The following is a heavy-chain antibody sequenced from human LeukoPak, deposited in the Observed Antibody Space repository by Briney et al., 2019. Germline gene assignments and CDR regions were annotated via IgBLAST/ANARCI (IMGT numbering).Heavy chain of an antibody. J-gene: IGHJ6*04. D-gene: IGHD6-25*01. Sequence: SETLSLTCTVSGGSVSSGSYYWSWIRQPPGKGLEWIGYIYYSGSTNYNPSLKSRVTISVDTSKNQFSLKLSSVTAADTAVYYCARVDAPGSPRYYYYYGMDVWGKGTTVTVSS. CDR3: ARVDAPGSPRYYYYYGMDV. CDR2: IYYSGST. CDR1: GGSVSSGSYY. V-gene: IGHV4-61*01.